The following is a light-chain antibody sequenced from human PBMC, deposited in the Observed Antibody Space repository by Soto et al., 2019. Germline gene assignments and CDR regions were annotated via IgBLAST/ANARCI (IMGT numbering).Light chain of an antibody. V-gene: IGLV2-14*03. J-gene: IGLJ1*01. CDR3: SSFRSSSTYV. Sequence: SVEPRAASESRSRGPSNHINCTGSTNFVGGHYYVSWYQHYPGKAPKLMIYDVSSRPSGVSDRFSGSKSGNTASLTISWLQAEDEADYYCSSFRSSSTYVFGTGTKVTVL. CDR2: DVS. CDR1: TNFVGGHYY.